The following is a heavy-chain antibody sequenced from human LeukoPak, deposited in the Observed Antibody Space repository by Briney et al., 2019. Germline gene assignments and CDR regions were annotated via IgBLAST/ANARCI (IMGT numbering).Heavy chain of an antibody. CDR2: ISYDGSNK. CDR1: GFTFSHYG. CDR3: ARGSIKGARGLGDS. D-gene: IGHD1-26*01. Sequence: PGRSLRLSCAASGFTFSHYGVHWVRQAPGKGLEWVAVISYDGSNKYYADSVKGRFTISRDNSKNTVFLQMNSLRAEDTAVYYCARGSIKGARGLGDSWGQGTLVTVSS. V-gene: IGHV3-30*03. J-gene: IGHJ4*02.